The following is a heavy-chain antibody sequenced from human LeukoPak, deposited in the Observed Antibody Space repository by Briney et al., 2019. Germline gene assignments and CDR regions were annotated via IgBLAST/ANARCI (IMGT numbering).Heavy chain of an antibody. CDR1: NFSITSNYY. D-gene: IGHD3-22*01. Sequence: SETLSLTCTVSNFSITSNYYWVWLRQPPGKRLEWIGSIYHAGATFYNPSLQSRVTISLDTSNNQFSLKLSSVTAADTAVYYCARRLEVVISHEAFDIWGQGTMVTVSS. J-gene: IGHJ3*02. CDR3: ARRLEVVISHEAFDI. V-gene: IGHV4-38-2*02. CDR2: IYHAGAT.